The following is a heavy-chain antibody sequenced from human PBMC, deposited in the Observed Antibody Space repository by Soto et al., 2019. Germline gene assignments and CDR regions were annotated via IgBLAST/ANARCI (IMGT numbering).Heavy chain of an antibody. D-gene: IGHD5-18*01. CDR2: IYPGDSDT. V-gene: IGHV5-51*01. CDR1: GGTFSSYA. J-gene: IGHJ4*02. CDR3: ARHGSVDTAIGYFDY. Sequence: KVSCKASGGTFSSYAISWVRRAPGQGLEWMGGIIYPGDSDTRYSPSFQGQVTISADKSISTAYLQWSSLKASDTAMYYCARHGSVDTAIGYFDYWGQGTLVTVSS.